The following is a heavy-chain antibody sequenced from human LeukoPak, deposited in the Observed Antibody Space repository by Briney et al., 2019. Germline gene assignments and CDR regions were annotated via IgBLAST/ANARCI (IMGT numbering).Heavy chain of an antibody. V-gene: IGHV4-39*07. CDR3: ARDRDWFDP. CDR1: GGSISSSSYY. J-gene: IGHJ5*02. CDR2: IYYSGST. D-gene: IGHD3-10*01. Sequence: PSETLSLTCTVSGGSISSSSYYWGWIRQPPGKGLEWIGSIYYSGSTYYNPSLKSRVTISVDTSKNQFSLKLSSVTAADTAVYYCARDRDWFDPWGQGTLVTVSS.